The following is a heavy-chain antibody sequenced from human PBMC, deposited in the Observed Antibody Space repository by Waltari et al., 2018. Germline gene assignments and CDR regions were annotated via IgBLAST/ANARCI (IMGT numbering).Heavy chain of an antibody. CDR3: ARMTTVTTPAPYDY. CDR1: GGTFSSYA. V-gene: IGHV1-69*01. Sequence: QVQLVQSGAEVKKPGSSVKVSCKASGGTFSSYAISWVRQAPGQGLEWMGGIIPIFGTANYAQKFQGRVTMTADESTSTAYMELSSLRSEDTAVYYCARMTTVTTPAPYDYWGQGTLVTVSS. J-gene: IGHJ4*02. D-gene: IGHD4-4*01. CDR2: IIPIFGTA.